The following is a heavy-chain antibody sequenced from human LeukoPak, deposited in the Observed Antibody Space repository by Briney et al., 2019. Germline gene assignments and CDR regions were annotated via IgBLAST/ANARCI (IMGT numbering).Heavy chain of an antibody. CDR2: ISSSSSYI. CDR3: AREGSSSSVTRNPYYYYMDV. CDR1: GFTFSNYG. D-gene: IGHD3-10*01. J-gene: IGHJ6*03. V-gene: IGHV3-21*01. Sequence: GGTLRLSCAASGFTFSNYGMNWVRQAPGKGLEWVSSISSSSSYIYYADSVKGRFTISRDNAKNSLYLQMNSLRAEDTAVYYCAREGSSSSVTRNPYYYYMDVWGKGTTVTVSS.